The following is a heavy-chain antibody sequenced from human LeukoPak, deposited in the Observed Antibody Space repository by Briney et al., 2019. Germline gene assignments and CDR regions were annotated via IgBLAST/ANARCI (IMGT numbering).Heavy chain of an antibody. Sequence: GASVKVSCKASGGTFSSYAISWVRQAPGQGLEWMGRIIPILGIANYAQKFQGRVTITADKSTSTAYMELSSLRSEDTAVYYCARVTTYSSSWYDYWGQGTLVTVSS. CDR1: GGTFSSYA. V-gene: IGHV1-69*04. J-gene: IGHJ4*02. CDR3: ARVTTYSSSWYDY. CDR2: IIPILGIA. D-gene: IGHD6-13*01.